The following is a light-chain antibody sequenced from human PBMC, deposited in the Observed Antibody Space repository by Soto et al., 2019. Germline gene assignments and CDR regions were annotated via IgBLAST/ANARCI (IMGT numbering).Light chain of an antibody. CDR2: DVS. CDR1: SSDVGGYNY. V-gene: IGLV2-14*01. CDR3: SSYAGSNHV. J-gene: IGLJ1*01. Sequence: QSALTQPASVSGSPGQSITISCTGTSSDVGGYNYVSWYQQHPGKAPKLMIYDVSNRPSGVSNRFSGSKSGNTASLTVSGLQAEDEADYYCSSYAGSNHVFGTGTKVTVL.